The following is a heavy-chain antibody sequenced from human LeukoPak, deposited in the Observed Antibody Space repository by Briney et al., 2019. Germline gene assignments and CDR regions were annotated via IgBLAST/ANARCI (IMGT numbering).Heavy chain of an antibody. CDR2: IKSKTDGGTT. J-gene: IGHJ4*02. D-gene: IGHD5-18*01. CDR1: GFTFSNAW. CDR3: TTDLLITAMVTRILTHYFDY. V-gene: IGHV3-15*01. Sequence: GGSLRLSCAASGFTFSNAWVSWVRQAPGKGLEWVGRIKSKTDGGTTDYAAPVKGRFTISRDDSKNTLYLQMNSLKTEDTAVYYCTTDLLITAMVTRILTHYFDYWGQGTLVTVSS.